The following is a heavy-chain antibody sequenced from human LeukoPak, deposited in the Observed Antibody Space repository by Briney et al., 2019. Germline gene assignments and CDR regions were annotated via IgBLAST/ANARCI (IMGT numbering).Heavy chain of an antibody. Sequence: GASVKVSCKASGYTFTGYYMHWVRQAPGQGLEWMGWINPNSGGTNYAQKFQGRVTMTRDTSIGTAYMELNRLRSDDTAVYYCARDYGFLWGPGYYMDVWGKGTTVTVSS. J-gene: IGHJ6*03. CDR2: INPNSGGT. CDR3: ARDYGFLWGPGYYMDV. D-gene: IGHD3-16*01. CDR1: GYTFTGYY. V-gene: IGHV1-2*02.